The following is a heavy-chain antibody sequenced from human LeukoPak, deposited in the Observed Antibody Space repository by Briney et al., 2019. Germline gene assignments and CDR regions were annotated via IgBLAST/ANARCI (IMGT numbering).Heavy chain of an antibody. D-gene: IGHD3-10*01. CDR2: MSGSGDNT. J-gene: IGHJ4*02. CDR3: ARDALWFGELFHYYFDY. Sequence: GGSLRLSCAASGFTFSSYAMSWVRQAPGKGLEWVSGMSGSGDNTYYADSVKGRFTISRDNSKNTLYLQMNSLRAEDTAVYYCARDALWFGELFHYYFDYWGQGTLVTVSS. CDR1: GFTFSSYA. V-gene: IGHV3-23*01.